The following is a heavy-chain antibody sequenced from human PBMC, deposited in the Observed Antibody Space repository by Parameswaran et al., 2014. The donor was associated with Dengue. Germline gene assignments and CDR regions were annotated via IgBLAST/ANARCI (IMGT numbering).Heavy chain of an antibody. CDR3: ARALWNSNNWYPYRD. D-gene: IGHD6-13*01. V-gene: IGHV1-69*15. CDR2: IIPIFYTA. Sequence: WVRQAPGQGLEWMGRIIPIFYTAKYAQSFQGRVTITADESTSTAYMELSSLRSEDTAMYYCARALWNSNNWYPYRDWGQGTLVTVSS. J-gene: IGHJ4*02.